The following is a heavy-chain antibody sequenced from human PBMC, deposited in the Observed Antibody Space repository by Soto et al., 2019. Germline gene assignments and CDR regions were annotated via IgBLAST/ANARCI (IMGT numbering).Heavy chain of an antibody. CDR3: ARDFMH. J-gene: IGHJ1*01. CDR1: GDSFSGYY. Sequence: QGQLQQWGTGLLKPSETLSLSCALYGDSFSGYYWSWIRQPPGKGLEWIGEITPRGVANYNPSLTSRVTISVDTSKKQFSLRLSSVTAADTAVYYCARDFMHWGQGTLVTVSS. V-gene: IGHV4-34*01. CDR2: ITPRGVA.